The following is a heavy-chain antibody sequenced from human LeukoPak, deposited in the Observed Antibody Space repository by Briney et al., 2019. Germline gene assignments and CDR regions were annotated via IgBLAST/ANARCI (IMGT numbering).Heavy chain of an antibody. CDR1: GFTVSSSY. CDR2: FYRGETT. Sequence: GGSLRLSCAASGFTVSSSYMYWVRQAPGKGLEWVSFFYRGETTYYAESVRGRFTISRDISKNTLYLLMNSLIPEDTAVYYCAREVVSIPSYFESWGQGTRATVSS. D-gene: IGHD2-15*01. J-gene: IGHJ4*02. CDR3: AREVVSIPSYFES. V-gene: IGHV3-53*01.